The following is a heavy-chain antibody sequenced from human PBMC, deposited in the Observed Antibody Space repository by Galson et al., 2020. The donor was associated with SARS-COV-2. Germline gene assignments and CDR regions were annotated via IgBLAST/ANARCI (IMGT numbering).Heavy chain of an antibody. CDR3: ASQRTNNDYGDYVAPTHATAGPYYFDY. J-gene: IGHJ4*02. D-gene: IGHD4-17*01. Sequence: ASVKVSCKASGGTFSSYAISWVRQAPGQGLEWMGGIIPIFGTANYAQKFQGRVTITTDESTSTAYMELSSLRSEDTAVYYCASQRTNNDYGDYVAPTHATAGPYYFDYWGQGTLVTVSS. CDR1: GGTFSSYA. CDR2: IIPIFGTA. V-gene: IGHV1-69*05.